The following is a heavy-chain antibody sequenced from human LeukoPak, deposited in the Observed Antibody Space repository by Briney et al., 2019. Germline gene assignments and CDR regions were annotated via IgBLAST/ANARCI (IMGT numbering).Heavy chain of an antibody. CDR2: ISWNSGSI. D-gene: IGHD6-19*01. Sequence: PGGSLRLSCAASGFTFDDYAMHWVRQAPGKGLEWVSGISWNSGSIGYADSVKGRFTISGDNAKNSLYLQMNSLRAEDTALYYCAKDSSAVAGLFDYWGQGTLVTVSS. CDR3: AKDSSAVAGLFDY. V-gene: IGHV3-9*01. CDR1: GFTFDDYA. J-gene: IGHJ4*02.